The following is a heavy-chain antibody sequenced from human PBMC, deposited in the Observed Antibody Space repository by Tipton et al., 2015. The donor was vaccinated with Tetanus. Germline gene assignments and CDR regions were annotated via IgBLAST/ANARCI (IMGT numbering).Heavy chain of an antibody. Sequence: TLSLTCTVSGDSISSGDYYWSWIRQPPGKGLEWIGYIYYSGSTYYNPSLKSRVTISVDTSKNQFSLKLSSVTAADTAVYYCARRRDGSRGDAFDIWGQGTMVTVSS. J-gene: IGHJ3*02. CDR3: ARRRDGSRGDAFDI. CDR1: GDSISSGDYY. D-gene: IGHD5-24*01. CDR2: IYYSGST. V-gene: IGHV4-30-4*01.